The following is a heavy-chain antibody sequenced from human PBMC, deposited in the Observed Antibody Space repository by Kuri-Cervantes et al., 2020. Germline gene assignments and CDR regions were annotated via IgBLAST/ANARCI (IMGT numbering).Heavy chain of an antibody. J-gene: IGHJ4*02. CDR3: AREHYDSSGKY. D-gene: IGHD3-22*01. V-gene: IGHV4-61*02. CDR2: IYTSGST. Sequence: SETLSLTCTVSGGSISSGSYYWSWIRQPAGKGLEWIGRIYTSGSTNYNPSLKSRVTISVDTSKNQFSLKLSSVTAADTAVYYFAREHYDSSGKYWGQGTLVTVSS. CDR1: GGSISSGSYY.